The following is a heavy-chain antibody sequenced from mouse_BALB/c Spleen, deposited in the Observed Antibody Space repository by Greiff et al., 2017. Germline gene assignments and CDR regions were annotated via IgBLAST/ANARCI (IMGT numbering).Heavy chain of an antibody. CDR1: GFSLTSYG. CDR3: ARKAAYGNYENWYFDV. V-gene: IGHV2-2*02. CDR2: IWSGGST. Sequence: VKLMESGPGLVQPSQSLSITCTVSGFSLTSYGVHWVRQSPGKGLEWLGVIWSGGSTDYNAAFISRLSISKDNSKSQVFFKMNSLQANDTAIYYCARKAAYGNYENWYFDVWGAGTTVTVSS. J-gene: IGHJ1*01. D-gene: IGHD2-1*01.